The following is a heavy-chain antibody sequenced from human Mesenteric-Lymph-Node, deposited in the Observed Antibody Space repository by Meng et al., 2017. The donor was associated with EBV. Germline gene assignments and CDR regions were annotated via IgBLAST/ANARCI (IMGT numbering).Heavy chain of an antibody. CDR3: ARIVVPAATNNWFDP. V-gene: IGHV4-34*01. Sequence: VQPREWGAGLLKPSETMSLTCAVYGGSFSGYYWSWIRQLPGKGLEWIGEINHSGSTNYNPSLKSRVNISVATSKNQFSLTLSSVTAADTAVYYCARIVVPAATNNWFDPWGQGTLVTVSS. J-gene: IGHJ5*02. CDR2: INHSGST. CDR1: GGSFSGYY. D-gene: IGHD2-2*01.